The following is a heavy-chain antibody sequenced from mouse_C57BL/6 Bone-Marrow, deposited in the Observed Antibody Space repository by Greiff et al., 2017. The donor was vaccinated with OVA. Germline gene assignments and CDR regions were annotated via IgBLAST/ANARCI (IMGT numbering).Heavy chain of an antibody. V-gene: IGHV5-4*01. J-gene: IGHJ4*01. CDR2: ISDGGSYT. D-gene: IGHD2-5*01. Sequence: EVNVVESGGGLVKPGGSLKLSCAASGFTFSSYAMSWVRQTPEKRLEWVATISDGGSYTYYPDNVKGRFTISRDNAKNNLYLQMSHLKSEDTAMYYCARDRGYSNSYYAMDYWGQGTSVTVSS. CDR3: ARDRGYSNSYYAMDY. CDR1: GFTFSSYA.